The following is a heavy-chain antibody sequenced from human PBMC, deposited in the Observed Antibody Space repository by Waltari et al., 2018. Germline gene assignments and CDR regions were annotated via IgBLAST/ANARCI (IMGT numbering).Heavy chain of an antibody. D-gene: IGHD4-17*01. CDR1: GGTFSSYA. V-gene: IGHV1-69*13. CDR2: IIPIFGTA. Sequence: QVQLVQSGAEVKKPGSSVKVSCTASGGTFSSYAHRWVRQGHGKGLEWMGVIIPIFGTANYAQKFQGRVTITADESTSTAYMELSSLRSEDTAVYYCARGGDYGYLVLVRAFDIWGQGTMVTVSS. CDR3: ARGGDYGYLVLVRAFDI. J-gene: IGHJ3*02.